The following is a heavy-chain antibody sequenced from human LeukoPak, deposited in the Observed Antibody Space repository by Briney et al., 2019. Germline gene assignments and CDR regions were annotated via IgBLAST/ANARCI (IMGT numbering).Heavy chain of an antibody. CDR2: ISGSGGST. V-gene: IGHV3-23*01. J-gene: IGHJ4*02. CDR3: AKVFGDHNLDY. CDR1: RFTFSSYS. Sequence: GESLRLSCAASRFTFSSYSLNWVRQAPGKGLEWVSAISGSGGSTYYADSVKGRFTISRDNSKNTLYLQMNSLRAEDTAVYYCAKVFGDHNLDYWGQGTLVTVSS. D-gene: IGHD3-10*02.